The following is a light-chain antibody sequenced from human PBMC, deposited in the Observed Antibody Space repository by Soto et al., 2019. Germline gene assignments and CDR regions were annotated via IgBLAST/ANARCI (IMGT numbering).Light chain of an antibody. Sequence: DSQLTQSPSFLSASVGDRVTITCRASQGISSYLAWYQQKPGKAPKLLIYAASTLQSGVPSRFSGSGSGTEFTLTISSLQPEDFATYYCQQLNSYLTWTFGQGTKVDIK. V-gene: IGKV1-9*01. J-gene: IGKJ1*01. CDR3: QQLNSYLTWT. CDR1: QGISSY. CDR2: AAS.